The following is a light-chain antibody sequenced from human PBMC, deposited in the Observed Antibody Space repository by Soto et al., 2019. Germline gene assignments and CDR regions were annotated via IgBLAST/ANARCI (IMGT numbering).Light chain of an antibody. J-gene: IGKJ2*01. CDR3: QQYNNWPPGN. CDR1: QSVSSN. V-gene: IGKV3-15*01. CDR2: GAS. Sequence: EIVMTKSPATLSVSPGERATLSCRASQSVSSNLAWYQQKPGQAPRLLMYGASTRATGIPARFSGSGSGTEFTLTISSLQSEDFAVYYCQQYNNWPPGNFGQGTELEIK.